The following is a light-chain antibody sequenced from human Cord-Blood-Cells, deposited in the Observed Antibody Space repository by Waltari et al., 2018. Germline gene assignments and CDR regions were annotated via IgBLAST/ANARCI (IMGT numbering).Light chain of an antibody. CDR3: SSYTSSSTLPYV. J-gene: IGLJ1*01. CDR1: TSDVGCYNY. Sequence: QSALTQPASVSGSPGQPITISCTGTTSDVGCYNYVSWYQQHPGKAPKLMIYEVSNRPPGVSNRFSGSKSGNTASLTISGLQAEDEADYYCSSYTSSSTLPYVFGTGTKVTVL. CDR2: EVS. V-gene: IGLV2-14*01.